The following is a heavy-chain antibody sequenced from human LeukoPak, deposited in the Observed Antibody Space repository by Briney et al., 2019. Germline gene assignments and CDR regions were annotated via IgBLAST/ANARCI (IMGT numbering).Heavy chain of an antibody. CDR3: ARGGYIYGF. CDR2: VYYNGGT. D-gene: IGHD5-18*01. Sequence: PSETLSLTCTVSGGPISDSSWSWIRQPPGKGLEWIGYVYYNGGTNYNPSLKSRVTISLDTSKNQFSLKLRSVTAADTARYYCARGGYIYGFWGQGTLVTVSS. CDR1: GGPISDSS. J-gene: IGHJ4*02. V-gene: IGHV4-59*01.